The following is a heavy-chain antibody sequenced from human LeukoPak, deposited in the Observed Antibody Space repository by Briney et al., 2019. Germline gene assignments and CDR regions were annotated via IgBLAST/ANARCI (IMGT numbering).Heavy chain of an antibody. D-gene: IGHD3-10*01. CDR1: GYTFTGYY. V-gene: IGHV1-2*02. Sequence: GASVKVSCKASGYTFTGYYMHWVRQAPGQGLEWMGWINPDSGGINYAQKFQGRVTMTRDTSISTAYMELSRLRSDDTAVYYCARVTAYYGSGTEADYWGQGTLVTVSS. CDR3: ARVTAYYGSGTEADY. CDR2: INPDSGGI. J-gene: IGHJ4*02.